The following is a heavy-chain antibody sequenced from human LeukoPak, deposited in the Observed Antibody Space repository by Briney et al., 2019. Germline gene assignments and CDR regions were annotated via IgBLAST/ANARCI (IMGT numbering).Heavy chain of an antibody. V-gene: IGHV4-34*01. Sequence: SETLSLTCAVYGGSFGGYYWSWIRQPPGKGLEWIGEINHSGSTNYNPSLKSRVTISVDTSKNQFSLKLSSVTAADTAVYYCARGFRLDSWGQGTLVTVSS. CDR1: GGSFGGYY. CDR2: INHSGST. CDR3: ARGFRLDS. J-gene: IGHJ4*02. D-gene: IGHD2-21*01.